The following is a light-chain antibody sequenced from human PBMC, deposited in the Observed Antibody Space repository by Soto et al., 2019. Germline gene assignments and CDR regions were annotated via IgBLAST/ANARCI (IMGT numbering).Light chain of an antibody. V-gene: IGKV1-5*03. CDR1: QSISTW. J-gene: IGKJ2*01. Sequence: DIQLTQSPSTLSASIGDRVTITCRASQSISTWLAWYQQKPGTAPKLLIYKASTLEGGVPSRFSGSRSGTEFTLTVSSLQPDDFATYYCQQYNDSFPYTFSQGTKLEIK. CDR2: KAS. CDR3: QQYNDSFPYT.